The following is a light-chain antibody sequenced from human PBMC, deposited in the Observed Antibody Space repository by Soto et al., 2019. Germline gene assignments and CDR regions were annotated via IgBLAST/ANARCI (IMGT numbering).Light chain of an antibody. J-gene: IGLJ1*01. CDR3: QSYDSRLSGYV. CDR2: ANN. CDR1: SSNIGAGYD. Sequence: QSVLTQPPSVSGAPGQRVTISCTGSSSNIGAGYDVHWYQQLPGTGPKLLIYANNNRPSGVPDRFSGSKSGTSASLAITGLRAEDEADYYCQSYDSRLSGYVFGTGTRSPS. V-gene: IGLV1-40*01.